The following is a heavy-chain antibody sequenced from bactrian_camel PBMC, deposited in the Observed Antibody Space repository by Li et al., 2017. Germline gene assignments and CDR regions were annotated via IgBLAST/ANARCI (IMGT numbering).Heavy chain of an antibody. J-gene: IGHJ4*01. V-gene: IGHV3S40*01. D-gene: IGHD2*01. CDR1: GYTYSPYC. Sequence: VQLVESGGGSVQAGDSLRLSCVVSGYTYSPYCMGWFRQAPGKEREGVAAIAIGGESTYIGDSVKGRFTISQDSAENTVFLQINNLKPEDTGMYYCAAATWCGDSPSAFPYWGQGTQVTVS. CDR2: IAIGGEST. CDR3: AAATWCGDSPSAFPY.